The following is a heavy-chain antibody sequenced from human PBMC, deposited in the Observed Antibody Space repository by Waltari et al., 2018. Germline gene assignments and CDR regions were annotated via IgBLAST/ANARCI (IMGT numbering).Heavy chain of an antibody. D-gene: IGHD3-16*01. Sequence: EVQLVESGGALVQPGRSLRMSGATCGFTYDDFSLHWFRQVPGKGLEWVAGITWNSGKVDYAGSVKGRFTISRDNAKNLLFLQMNSLRPEDTALYYCTKDLTHTNYEGFANWGLGTLVTVSS. J-gene: IGHJ4*02. CDR3: TKDLTHTNYEGFAN. V-gene: IGHV3-9*01. CDR1: GFTYDDFS. CDR2: ITWNSGKV.